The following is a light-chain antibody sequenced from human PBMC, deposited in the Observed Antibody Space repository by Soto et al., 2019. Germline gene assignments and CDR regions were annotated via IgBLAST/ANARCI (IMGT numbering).Light chain of an antibody. V-gene: IGKV1-5*03. CDR3: QQYNSYPP. J-gene: IGKJ1*01. CDR2: KAS. Sequence: DIQMTQSPSTLSASVGDRVTITCRASQSISSWLAWYQQKPGKAPQLLMYKASSLERGVPPRISGSESGTEFTLTSSSLQPDDFATYYCQQYNSYPPLGQGTKVDTK. CDR1: QSISSW.